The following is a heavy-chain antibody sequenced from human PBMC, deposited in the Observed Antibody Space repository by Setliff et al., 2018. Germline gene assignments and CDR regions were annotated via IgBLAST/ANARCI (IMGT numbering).Heavy chain of an antibody. CDR1: DFSINSGYY. V-gene: IGHV4-38-2*01. CDR3: ASSGSGSYYNLDY. Sequence: PSETLSLTCSVSDFSINSGYYWGWIRQSPGEGLEWIGSIYHSGSTYYNPSLKSRVTISVDTSKNQFSLKLSSVTAADTAVYYCASSGSGSYYNLDYWGQGTLVTVSS. D-gene: IGHD3-10*01. CDR2: IYHSGST. J-gene: IGHJ4*02.